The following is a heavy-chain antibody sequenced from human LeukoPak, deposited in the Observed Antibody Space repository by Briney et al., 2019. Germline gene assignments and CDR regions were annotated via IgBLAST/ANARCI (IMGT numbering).Heavy chain of an antibody. CDR1: GFTFSSYA. CDR3: AKDRRKYYYDSSGYFLFDY. J-gene: IGHJ4*02. CDR2: ISGSGGST. V-gene: IGHV3-23*01. D-gene: IGHD3-22*01. Sequence: PGASLRLSCAASGFTFSSYAMSWVRQAPGKGLEWVSAISGSGGSTYYADSVKGRFTISGDNSKNTLYLQMNSLRAEDTAVYYCAKDRRKYYYDSSGYFLFDYWGQGTLVTVSS.